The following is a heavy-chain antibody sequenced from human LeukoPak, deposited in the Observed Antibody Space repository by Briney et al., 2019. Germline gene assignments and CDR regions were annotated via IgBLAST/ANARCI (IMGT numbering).Heavy chain of an antibody. J-gene: IGHJ4*02. Sequence: SETLSLTCTVSGGSISSSSYSWGWIRQPPGKVLEWIGSIYYSGTTYYNPSLKSRVTISVDTSKIQFSLKLSSVAATDTAVYFCARLRFDFWSGYTHPYFDYWGQGTLVTVSS. V-gene: IGHV4-39*01. CDR1: GGSISSSSYS. D-gene: IGHD3-3*01. CDR2: IYYSGTT. CDR3: ARLRFDFWSGYTHPYFDY.